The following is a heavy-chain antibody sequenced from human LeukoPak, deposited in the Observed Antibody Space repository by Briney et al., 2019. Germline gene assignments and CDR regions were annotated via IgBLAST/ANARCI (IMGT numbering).Heavy chain of an antibody. CDR2: ISSSSSTI. CDR3: AKGYDILTGSPDY. Sequence: GGSLRLSCAASGFTFSSYSMNWVRQAPGKGLEWVSYISSSSSTIYYADSVKGRFTISRDNSKNTLYLQMNSLRAEDTAVYYCAKGYDILTGSPDYWGQGTLVTVSS. D-gene: IGHD3-9*01. V-gene: IGHV3-48*01. J-gene: IGHJ4*02. CDR1: GFTFSSYS.